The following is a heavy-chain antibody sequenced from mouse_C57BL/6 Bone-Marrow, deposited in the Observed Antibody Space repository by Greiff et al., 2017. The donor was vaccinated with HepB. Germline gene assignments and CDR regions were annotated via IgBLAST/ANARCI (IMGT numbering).Heavy chain of an antibody. CDR2: ISSGSSTI. J-gene: IGHJ4*01. CDR1: GFTFSDYG. V-gene: IGHV5-17*01. D-gene: IGHD6-1*01. Sequence: DVMLVESGGGLVKPGGSLKLSCAASGFTFSDYGMHWVRQAPETGLEWVAYISSGSSTIYYADTVKGRFTIARDNAKNTLFLQMTSLRSEDTAMYYCAMPGAMDYWGQGTSVTVSS. CDR3: AMPGAMDY.